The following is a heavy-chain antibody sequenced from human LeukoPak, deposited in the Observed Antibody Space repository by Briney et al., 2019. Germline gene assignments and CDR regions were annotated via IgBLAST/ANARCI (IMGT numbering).Heavy chain of an antibody. CDR3: ARDWGVSARPGYMDV. CDR1: GGSFSGSY. V-gene: IGHV4-34*01. Sequence: SETLSLTCAVYGGSFSGSYWSWIRQPPGKGLEWIGEINHSGSTNYNPSLKSRVTISVDTSKNQFSLKLSSVTAADTAVYYCARDWGVSARPGYMDVWGKGTTVTVSS. D-gene: IGHD6-6*01. J-gene: IGHJ6*03. CDR2: INHSGST.